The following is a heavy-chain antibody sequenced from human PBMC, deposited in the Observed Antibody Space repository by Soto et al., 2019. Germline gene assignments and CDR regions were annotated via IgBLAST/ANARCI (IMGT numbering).Heavy chain of an antibody. CDR3: AKGILTGYYYYYYGMDV. J-gene: IGHJ6*02. CDR2: ISGSGGST. D-gene: IGHD3-9*01. Sequence: GGSLRLSCAASGFTFSSYAMSWVRQAPGKGLEWVSAISGSGGSTYYADSVKGRFTISRDNSKNTLYLEMNSLRAEDTAVYYCAKGILTGYYYYYYGMDVWGQGTTVTVSS. V-gene: IGHV3-23*01. CDR1: GFTFSSYA.